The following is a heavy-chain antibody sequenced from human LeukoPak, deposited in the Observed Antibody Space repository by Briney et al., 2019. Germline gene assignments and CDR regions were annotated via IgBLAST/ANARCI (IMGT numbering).Heavy chain of an antibody. J-gene: IGHJ6*03. CDR1: GGSFSDYY. Sequence: KPSETLSLTCVVYGGSFSDYYWSWIRQPPGKGLEWIREINHSGSAKYSPSLKSRVTMSIHTSNNQFSLKPSSVTAADTAVYYCARGEGTLAGRRWPYQYYYYIDVCSGGTTVTVSS. V-gene: IGHV4-34*01. D-gene: IGHD6-19*01. CDR2: INHSGSA. CDR3: ARGEGTLAGRRWPYQYYYYIDV.